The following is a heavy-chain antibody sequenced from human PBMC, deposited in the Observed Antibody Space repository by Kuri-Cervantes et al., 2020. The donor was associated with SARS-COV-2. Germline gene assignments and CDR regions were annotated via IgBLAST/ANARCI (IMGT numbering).Heavy chain of an antibody. Sequence: GESLKISCAASGFTFSSYWMHWVRQAPGKGLVWVSRINSDGSSTSYADSVKGRFTISRDNAKNTLYLQMNSLRAEDTAVYYCAREPHIVPAAIYYYYYYGMDVWGHGTTVTVSS. CDR3: AREPHIVPAAIYYYYYYGMDV. CDR1: GFTFSSYW. V-gene: IGHV3-74*01. D-gene: IGHD2-2*01. J-gene: IGHJ6*02. CDR2: INSDGSST.